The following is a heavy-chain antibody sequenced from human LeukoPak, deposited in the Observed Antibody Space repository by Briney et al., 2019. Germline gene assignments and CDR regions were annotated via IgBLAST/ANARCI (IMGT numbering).Heavy chain of an antibody. V-gene: IGHV3-21*01. J-gene: IGHJ4*02. CDR1: GFTFSSYS. CDR2: ISSSSSYI. Sequence: PGGSLRLSCAASGFTFSSYSMNWVRQAPGKGLEWVSSISSSSSYIYYADSVKGRFTISRDNAKNSLYLQMNSLRAEDTAVYYCARDHGYCSGGSCYTGRDYWGQGTLVTVSS. CDR3: ARDHGYCSGGSCYTGRDY. D-gene: IGHD2-15*01.